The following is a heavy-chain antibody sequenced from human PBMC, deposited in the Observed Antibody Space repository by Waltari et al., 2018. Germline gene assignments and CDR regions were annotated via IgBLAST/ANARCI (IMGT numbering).Heavy chain of an antibody. CDR1: GLDLRGYV. CDR2: IWYDGRYE. J-gene: IGHJ4*02. V-gene: IGHV3-33*01. CDR3: ARDFASTYFFDY. Sequence: QVQLVESGGGVVQPGRSLRRSCAASGLDLRGYVVHWFRQAPGEGLEWVAVIWYDGRYEYYADSVKGRFTISRDNSKDTLYLQMNSLRAEDTAVYYCARDFASTYFFDYWGQGTLVTVSS.